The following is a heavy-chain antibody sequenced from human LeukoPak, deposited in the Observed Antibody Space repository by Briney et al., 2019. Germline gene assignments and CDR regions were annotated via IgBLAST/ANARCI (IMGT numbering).Heavy chain of an antibody. V-gene: IGHV3-23*01. CDR3: AKGGYSGIDFDY. J-gene: IGHJ4*02. CDR2: ISGSGGST. D-gene: IGHD1-26*01. CDR1: GFTFSSYA. Sequence: GSLRLSCAASGFTFSSYAMSWVRQAPGKGLEWVSAISGSGGSTYYADSVKGRFTISRDNSKNTLYLQMNSLRAEDTAVYYCAKGGYSGIDFDYWGQGTLVTVSS.